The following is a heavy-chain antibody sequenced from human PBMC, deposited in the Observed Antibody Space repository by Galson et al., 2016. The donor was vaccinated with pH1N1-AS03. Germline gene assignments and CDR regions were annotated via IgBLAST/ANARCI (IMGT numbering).Heavy chain of an antibody. D-gene: IGHD1-26*01. CDR3: ARDRELVR. CDR1: GFPFSTYW. J-gene: IGHJ5*02. Sequence: SLRLSCAASGFPFSTYWMHWVRQAPGKGLEWVSRINPDASSTNYAESVKGRFTISRDNVKNTVYLQINSLRAEDTAVYYCARDRELVRWGQGTLVTVSP. CDR2: INPDASST. V-gene: IGHV3-74*01.